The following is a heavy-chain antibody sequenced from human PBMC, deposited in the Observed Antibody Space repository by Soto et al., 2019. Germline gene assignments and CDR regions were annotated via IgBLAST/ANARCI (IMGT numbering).Heavy chain of an antibody. J-gene: IGHJ4*02. V-gene: IGHV3-53*02. CDR2: IYSNGDT. D-gene: IGHD2-8*01. CDR3: ARKSDSSPVPEADGV. CDR1: GFSVGSNY. Sequence: EVQLVETGGGLIQPGGSLRLSCAASGFSVGSNYMTWVRQSPGKGLEWVSLIYSNGDTDYADSVKGRFSISRDNFKNPLYLQMNNRRAEDTAVYHCARKSDSSPVPEADGVWGRGTLVTVSS.